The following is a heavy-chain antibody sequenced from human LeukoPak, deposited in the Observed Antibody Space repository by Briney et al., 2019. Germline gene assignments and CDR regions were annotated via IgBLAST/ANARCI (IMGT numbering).Heavy chain of an antibody. Sequence: GASVKVSCKTSLDTSTVKFLHCRRHAPGQGGEWRGGIIPIFVTANYAQKFQGRVTITTDESTSTAYMELSSLRSEDTAVYYCARDNYAGANWLEPWGRGTLVSVFS. CDR3: ARDNYAGANWLEP. D-gene: IGHD1-7*01. CDR1: LDTSTVKF. CDR2: IIPIFVTA. V-gene: IGHV1-69*05. J-gene: IGHJ5*02.